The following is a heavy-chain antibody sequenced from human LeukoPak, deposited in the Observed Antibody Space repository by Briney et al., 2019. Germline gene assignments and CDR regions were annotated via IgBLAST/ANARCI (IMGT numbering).Heavy chain of an antibody. CDR1: GYTFTGYY. CDR3: ARRLMTTVVRDHFDY. V-gene: IGHV1-2*02. Sequence: ASVKVSCKASGYTFTGYYMHWVRQAPGQGLEWMGWINPNSGGTNYAQKFQGRVTMTGDTSISTAYMELSRLRSDDTAVYYCARRLMTTVVRDHFDYWGQGTLVTVSS. J-gene: IGHJ4*02. CDR2: INPNSGGT. D-gene: IGHD4-23*01.